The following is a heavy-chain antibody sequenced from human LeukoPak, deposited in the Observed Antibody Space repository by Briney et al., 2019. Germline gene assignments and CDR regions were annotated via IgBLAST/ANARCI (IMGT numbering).Heavy chain of an antibody. CDR1: GFTFSNYG. CDR2: IWSDGSIK. V-gene: IGHV3-33*01. Sequence: PVGSLRLSCAASGFTFSNYGMHWVRQAPGKGLEWVAVIWSDGSIKYYADSVKGRFTISRDNSRNTLYLQMNSLRAEDTAVYYCARGPIAVAGTPSIYQHWGQGTLVTVSS. J-gene: IGHJ1*01. D-gene: IGHD6-19*01. CDR3: ARGPIAVAGTPSIYQH.